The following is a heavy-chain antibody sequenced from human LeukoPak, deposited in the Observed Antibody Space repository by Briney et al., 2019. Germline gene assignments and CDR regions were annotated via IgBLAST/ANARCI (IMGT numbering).Heavy chain of an antibody. D-gene: IGHD3-22*01. CDR1: GFTVSSNY. CDR2: IYSGGST. Sequence: GGSLRLSCAASGFTVSSNYMSWVRQAPGKGLEWVSVIYSGGSTYYADSVKGRFTISRHNSKNTLYLQMNSLRAEDTAVYYCARAYYCDSSGFSGMDVWGQGTTVTVSS. CDR3: ARAYYCDSSGFSGMDV. V-gene: IGHV3-53*04. J-gene: IGHJ6*02.